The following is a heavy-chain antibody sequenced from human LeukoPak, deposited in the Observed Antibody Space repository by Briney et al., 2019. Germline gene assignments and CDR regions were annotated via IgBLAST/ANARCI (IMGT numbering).Heavy chain of an antibody. CDR2: ISSSSSSYI. CDR3: ARERQWLGSDY. J-gene: IGHJ4*02. CDR1: GFTFSSYS. D-gene: IGHD6-19*01. Sequence: GGSLRLSCAASGFTFSSYSMNWVRQAPGKGLEWVSSISSSSSSYIYYADSVKGRFTISRDNAKNSLYLQMNSLRAEDTAVYYCARERQWLGSDYWGQGTLVTVSS. V-gene: IGHV3-21*01.